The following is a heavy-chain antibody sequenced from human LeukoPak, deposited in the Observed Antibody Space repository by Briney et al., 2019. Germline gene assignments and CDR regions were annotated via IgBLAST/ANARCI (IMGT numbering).Heavy chain of an antibody. D-gene: IGHD4-11*01. Sequence: GGSQRLSCTVSGFTVSSNSMSWVRQAPGKGLEWISYISGSGEAMFYADSAQGRFTISRDNAKNSICLQMNTPRAEDTAVYCCARTYSSVSLDYGGQGTLVTVSS. CDR1: GFTVSSNS. V-gene: IGHV3-48*01. CDR3: ARTYSSVSLDY. CDR2: ISGSGEAM. J-gene: IGHJ4*02.